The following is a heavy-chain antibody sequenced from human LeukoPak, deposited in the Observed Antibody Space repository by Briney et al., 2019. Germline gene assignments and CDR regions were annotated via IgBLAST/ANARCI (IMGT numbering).Heavy chain of an antibody. CDR1: GYTFTSYD. V-gene: IGHV1-8*01. J-gene: IGHJ5*02. CDR2: MNPNSGNT. Sequence: ASVTVSFTASGYTFTSYDINWVRQATGQGLEWMGWMNPNSGNTGYAQKFQGRVTMTRNISISTAYMELSSLRSEDTAVYYCARGAATVTTSNWFDPWGQGTLVTVSS. CDR3: ARGAATVTTSNWFDP. D-gene: IGHD4-11*01.